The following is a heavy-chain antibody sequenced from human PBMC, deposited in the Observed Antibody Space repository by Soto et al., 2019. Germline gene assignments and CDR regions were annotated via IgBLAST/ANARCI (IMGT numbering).Heavy chain of an antibody. Sequence: QVQLVQSGAEVKKPGSSVKVSCKASGGTFSSYAISWVRQAPGQGLEWMGGIIPIPGTANYAQKFQGRVTITPDESTSTAYMELSSLGTDDTAVYYCARSQGSSTSLEIYYYYYYGMDVWGQGTTVTGSS. CDR1: GGTFSSYA. CDR3: ARSQGSSTSLEIYYYYYYGMDV. V-gene: IGHV1-69*01. CDR2: IIPIPGTA. D-gene: IGHD2-2*01. J-gene: IGHJ6*02.